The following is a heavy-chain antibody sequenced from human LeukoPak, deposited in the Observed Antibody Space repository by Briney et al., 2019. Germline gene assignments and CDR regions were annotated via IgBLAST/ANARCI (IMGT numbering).Heavy chain of an antibody. CDR2: IYYSGST. D-gene: IGHD5-18*01. Sequence: KPSETLSLTCTVSGGSITGSTYYWGWIRQPPGKGLEWIGSIYYSGSTHYNPSLKSRVTISVDTSKIQFSLKVSSATAADTAVYYCARYNYGYGEEYWGQGTLVTVSS. CDR1: GGSITGSTYY. CDR3: ARYNYGYGEEY. V-gene: IGHV4-39*01. J-gene: IGHJ4*02.